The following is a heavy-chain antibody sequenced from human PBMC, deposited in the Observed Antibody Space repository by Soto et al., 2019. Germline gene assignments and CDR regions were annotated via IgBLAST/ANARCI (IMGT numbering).Heavy chain of an antibody. J-gene: IGHJ4*02. CDR1: GFTFSSYS. Sequence: EVQLVESGGGLVKPGGSLRLSCAASGFTFSSYSMNWVRQAPGKGLEWVSSISSSSSYIYYADSVKGRFTISRDNAKNSPYLQMNSLRAEDMAVYYCARSLSGSGSQGYWGQGTLVTVSS. CDR2: ISSSSSYI. V-gene: IGHV3-21*01. CDR3: ARSLSGSGSQGY. D-gene: IGHD3-10*01.